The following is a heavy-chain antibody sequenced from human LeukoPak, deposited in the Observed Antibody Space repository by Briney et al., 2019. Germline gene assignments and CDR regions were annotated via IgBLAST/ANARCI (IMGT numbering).Heavy chain of an antibody. V-gene: IGHV3-48*03. J-gene: IGHJ3*02. Sequence: GGSLRLSCAASGFTFSSYQMTWVRQAPGKGLQWVSYITSTGTTIHYADSVKGRFTISRDNANNSLFLQMNSLRAEDTAVYYCARIYSSGRGNDALDIWGQGTMVSVSS. D-gene: IGHD6-19*01. CDR1: GFTFSSYQ. CDR2: ITSTGTTI. CDR3: ARIYSSGRGNDALDI.